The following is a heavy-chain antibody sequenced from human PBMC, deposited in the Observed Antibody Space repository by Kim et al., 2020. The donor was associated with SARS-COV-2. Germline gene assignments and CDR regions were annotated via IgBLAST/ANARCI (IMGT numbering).Heavy chain of an antibody. J-gene: IGHJ4*02. Sequence: GGSLRLSCAASGFTFSSYAMSWVRQAPGKGLEWVSAISGSGGAKFYADSVMGRFTISRDNSKHTLYLQMNSLRAEDTALYYCAKDPSRGVDTCYYNFDYWGQGTLVTVSS. CDR1: GFTFSSYA. CDR2: ISGSGGAK. CDR3: AKDPSRGVDTCYYNFDY. V-gene: IGHV3-23*01. D-gene: IGHD2-15*01.